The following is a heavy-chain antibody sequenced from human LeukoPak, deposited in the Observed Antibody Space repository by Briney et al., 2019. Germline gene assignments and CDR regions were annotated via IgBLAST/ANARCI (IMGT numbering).Heavy chain of an antibody. D-gene: IGHD2-21*02. Sequence: SETLSLTCTVSGASISDYYWNWVRQPAGKGLEWVGRIPVGGITNYNPSLKSRVTMSVDTSKNQFSLKLSSVTAADTAVYYCARDSRRYVVVTAHDAFDIWGQGTMVTVSS. V-gene: IGHV4-4*07. CDR3: ARDSRRYVVVTAHDAFDI. J-gene: IGHJ3*02. CDR1: GASISDYY. CDR2: IPVGGIT.